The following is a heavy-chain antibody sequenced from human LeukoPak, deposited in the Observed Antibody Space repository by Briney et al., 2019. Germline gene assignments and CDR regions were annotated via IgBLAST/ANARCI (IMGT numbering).Heavy chain of an antibody. J-gene: IGHJ4*02. Sequence: GESLKISCKGSGYSFTNYWIGWVRQMPGKGLEWMGIIYPGDSDTRYSPSFQGQVTISADKSNSIAYLQCSSLKASDTAMYYCARREMSTKRAVKPADYWGQGTLVTVSS. CDR1: GYSFTNYW. CDR2: IYPGDSDT. D-gene: IGHD5-24*01. CDR3: ARREMSTKRAVKPADY. V-gene: IGHV5-51*01.